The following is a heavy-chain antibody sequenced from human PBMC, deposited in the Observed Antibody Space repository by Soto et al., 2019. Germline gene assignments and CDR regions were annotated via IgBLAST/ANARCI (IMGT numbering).Heavy chain of an antibody. V-gene: IGHV4-61*01. D-gene: IGHD3-9*01. Sequence: SETLSLTCTVSGGSVSSGSYYWSWIRQPPGKRLEWNGYIYYSGSTNYNPSLKCRVTISVDTSKNQFSLKLSSVTAADTAVYYCARQPRLRYFDWLLPDFDYWGQGTLVTVSS. CDR3: ARQPRLRYFDWLLPDFDY. J-gene: IGHJ4*02. CDR2: IYYSGST. CDR1: GGSVSSGSYY.